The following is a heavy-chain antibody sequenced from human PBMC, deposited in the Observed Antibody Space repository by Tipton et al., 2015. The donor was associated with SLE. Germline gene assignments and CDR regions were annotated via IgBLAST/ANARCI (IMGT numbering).Heavy chain of an antibody. CDR2: IYYSGST. Sequence: TLSLTCTVSGGSISSHYWSWIRQPPGKGLEWIGYIYYSGSTNYNPSLKSRVTISVDTSKNQFSLKLSSVTAADTAVYYCARIMFDYSSGWYRDYWGQGTLVTVSS. D-gene: IGHD6-13*01. J-gene: IGHJ4*02. V-gene: IGHV4-59*11. CDR3: ARIMFDYSSGWYRDY. CDR1: GGSISSHY.